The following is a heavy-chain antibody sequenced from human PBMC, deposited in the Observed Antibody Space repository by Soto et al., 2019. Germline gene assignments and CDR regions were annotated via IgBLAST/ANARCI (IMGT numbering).Heavy chain of an antibody. Sequence: SETLSLTCTVSGGSISSYYWSWIRQPPGKGLEWIGYIYYSGSTNYNPSLKSRVTISVDTSKNQFSLKLSSVTAADTAVYYCARASLGLGELSLYFDYWGQGTLVTVSS. CDR3: ARASLGLGELSLYFDY. J-gene: IGHJ4*02. CDR2: IYYSGST. V-gene: IGHV4-59*01. CDR1: GGSISSYY. D-gene: IGHD3-16*02.